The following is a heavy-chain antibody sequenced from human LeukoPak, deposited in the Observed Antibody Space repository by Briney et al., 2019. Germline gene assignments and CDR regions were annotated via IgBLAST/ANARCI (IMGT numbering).Heavy chain of an antibody. CDR2: IKQDGSEK. J-gene: IGHJ4*02. V-gene: IGHV3-7*01. D-gene: IGHD3-9*01. CDR1: GFTFSSNW. CDR3: ARVLRNMYYDILTGYRNPTTNFDY. Sequence: GGSLRLSCAASGFTFSSNWLSWVRKAPGKGLERVANIKQDGSEKYYVDSAKGRFTTSSENATNSLYLQMNSLRAEATAVYYCARVLRNMYYDILTGYRNPTTNFDYWGQGTLVTVSS.